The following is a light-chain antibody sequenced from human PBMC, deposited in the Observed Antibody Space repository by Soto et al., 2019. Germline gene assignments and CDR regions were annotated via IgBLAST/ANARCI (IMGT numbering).Light chain of an antibody. CDR2: GVS. V-gene: IGLV2-11*01. J-gene: IGLJ1*01. CDR3: CSYADTYTYV. CDR1: SSDVGGYNS. Sequence: QSVLTQPASVSGSPGQSIAISCTGTSSDVGGYNSVSWYQQHPGTAPKLLIYGVSERPSGVPDRFSGSKSGSTASLTISGLQAEDEADYYCCSYADTYTYVFGTGTKVTVL.